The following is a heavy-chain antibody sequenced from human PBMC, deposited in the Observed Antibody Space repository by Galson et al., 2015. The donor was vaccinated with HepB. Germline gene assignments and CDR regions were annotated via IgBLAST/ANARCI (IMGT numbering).Heavy chain of an antibody. CDR1: GFTFSSYA. D-gene: IGHD6-13*01. Sequence: SLRLSCAASGFTFSSYAMHWVRQAPGKGLEWVAVISCDGSNKYYADSVKGRFTISRDNSKNTLYLQMNSLRAEDTAVYYCANGAAGPYYYGMDVWGQGTTVTVSS. CDR3: ANGAAGPYYYGMDV. V-gene: IGHV3-30-3*01. J-gene: IGHJ6*02. CDR2: ISCDGSNK.